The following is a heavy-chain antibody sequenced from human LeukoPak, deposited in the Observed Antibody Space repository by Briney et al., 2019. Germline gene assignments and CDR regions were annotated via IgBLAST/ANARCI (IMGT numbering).Heavy chain of an antibody. Sequence: QSGGSLRLSCAASGFTFSSYAMSWVRQAPGKGLAWVSTISGGSGSTYCADSVKGRFTISRDNSKNSLYLQMNSLRAEDTAVYYCARVPGYSYAWQFNYWGQGTLVTVSS. CDR1: GFTFSSYA. D-gene: IGHD5-18*01. CDR3: ARVPGYSYAWQFNY. V-gene: IGHV3-23*01. CDR2: ISGGSGST. J-gene: IGHJ4*02.